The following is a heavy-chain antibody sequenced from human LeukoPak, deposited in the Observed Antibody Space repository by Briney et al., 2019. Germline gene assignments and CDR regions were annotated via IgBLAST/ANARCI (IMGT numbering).Heavy chain of an antibody. CDR1: GFSFSSYG. V-gene: IGHV3-30*19. CDR3: ARADSADEYFDY. D-gene: IGHD2-15*01. Sequence: PGGSLRLSCAASGFSFSSYGMHWVRQPPGKGLEWVAAISYDGNVKHYADSVKGRFTISRDNSKNTLFLQMNSLRAEDTAVYYCARADSADEYFDYWGQGTLVTVSS. J-gene: IGHJ4*02. CDR2: ISYDGNVK.